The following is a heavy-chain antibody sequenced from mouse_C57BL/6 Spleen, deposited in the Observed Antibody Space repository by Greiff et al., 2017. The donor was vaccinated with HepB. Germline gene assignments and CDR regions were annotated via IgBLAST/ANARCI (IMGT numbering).Heavy chain of an antibody. CDR2: IYPGSGST. CDR1: GYTFTSYW. J-gene: IGHJ3*01. D-gene: IGHD2-5*01. V-gene: IGHV1-55*01. Sequence: VKLQQPGAELVKPGASVKMSCKASGYTFTSYWITWVKQRPGQGLEWIGDIYPGSGSTNYNEKFKSKATLTVDTSSSTAYMQLSSLTSEDSAVYYCARRGYYSNPFAYWGQGTLVTVSA. CDR3: ARRGYYSNPFAY.